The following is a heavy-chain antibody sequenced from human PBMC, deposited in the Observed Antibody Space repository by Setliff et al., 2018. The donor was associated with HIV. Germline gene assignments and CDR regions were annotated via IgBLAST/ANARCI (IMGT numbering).Heavy chain of an antibody. V-gene: IGHV3-7*01. D-gene: IGHD6-6*01. J-gene: IGHJ4*02. Sequence: GGSLRLSCAASGFAFSNYWMTWVRQAPGKGLEWVANIIQDGSEKHYVDSVKGRFTISRENAKNSLYLQMNSLRVEDTAVYYCARRRGSSSFDYWGQGTLVTVSS. CDR3: ARRRGSSSFDY. CDR2: IIQDGSEK. CDR1: GFAFSNYW.